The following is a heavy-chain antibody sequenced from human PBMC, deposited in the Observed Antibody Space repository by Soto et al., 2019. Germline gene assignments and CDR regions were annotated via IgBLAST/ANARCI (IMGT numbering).Heavy chain of an antibody. CDR3: ARGRGGRGDY. CDR2: IIPILGIA. D-gene: IGHD2-15*01. J-gene: IGHJ4*02. V-gene: IGHV1-69*02. Sequence: QVQLVQSGAEVKKPGSSVKVSCKASEGTFSSYTINWVRQAPGQGLEWMGMIIPILGIANYAQKFQDRVTITADKSTSTAYMELSSLRSEDTAVYYCARGRGGRGDYSGQGTLVTVSS. CDR1: EGTFSSYT.